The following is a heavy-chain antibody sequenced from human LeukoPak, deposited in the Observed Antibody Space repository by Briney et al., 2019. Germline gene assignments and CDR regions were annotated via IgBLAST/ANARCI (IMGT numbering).Heavy chain of an antibody. CDR3: ARDAAYYDILTGYEE. D-gene: IGHD3-9*01. CDR1: GFTFSSYA. Sequence: GGSLRLSCAASGFTFSSYAMHWVRQAPGKGLEWVAVISYDGSNKYYADSVKGRFTISRDNSKNTLYLQMNSLRAEDTAVYYCARDAAYYDILTGYEEWGQGTLVTVSS. CDR2: ISYDGSNK. V-gene: IGHV3-30-3*01. J-gene: IGHJ4*02.